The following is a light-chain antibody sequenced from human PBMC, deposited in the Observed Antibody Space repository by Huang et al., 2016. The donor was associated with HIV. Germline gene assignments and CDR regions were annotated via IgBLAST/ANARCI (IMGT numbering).Light chain of an antibody. Sequence: DIQMTQSPTSLSASVGDRVTITGRPSQSISTHLNWYHQRPGKAPKLLLSAASSLQSGVPLRFGCSGSGTKFTLTITSLHPEYLGTYCCQQSYRTPSFGLGTRLEIE. CDR3: QQSYRTPS. CDR2: AAS. J-gene: IGKJ5*01. CDR1: QSISTH. V-gene: IGKV1-39*01.